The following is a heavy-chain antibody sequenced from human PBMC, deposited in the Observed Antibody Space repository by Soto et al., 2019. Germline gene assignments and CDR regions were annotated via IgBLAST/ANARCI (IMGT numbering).Heavy chain of an antibody. V-gene: IGHV1-18*04. D-gene: IGHD4-17*01. CDR2: ISAYNGDT. J-gene: IGHJ6*03. Sequence: ASVKVSCKASGYTFTSYYMHWVRQAPGQGLEWMGWISAYNGDTNYAQKLQGRVTMTTDTSTSTAYMELRSLRSDDTAVYYCARRVTTYYYYYMDVWGKGTTVTVSS. CDR1: GYTFTSYY. CDR3: ARRVTTYYYYYMDV.